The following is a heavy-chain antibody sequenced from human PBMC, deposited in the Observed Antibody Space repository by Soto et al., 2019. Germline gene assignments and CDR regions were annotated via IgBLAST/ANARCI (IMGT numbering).Heavy chain of an antibody. CDR1: GFTFSNAW. V-gene: IGHV3-15*01. CDR3: AAGYSSGESPD. D-gene: IGHD6-19*01. CDR2: IKSKTDGGST. J-gene: IGHJ4*02. Sequence: ESGGGLVKPGGSLRLSCAVSGFTFSNAWMSWVRQAPGKGLEWVGRIKSKTDGGSTDYGAPVKGRFTISGDDSKNTVYLQMSSLKTEDTAVYFCAAGYSSGESPDWGQGALVTVSS.